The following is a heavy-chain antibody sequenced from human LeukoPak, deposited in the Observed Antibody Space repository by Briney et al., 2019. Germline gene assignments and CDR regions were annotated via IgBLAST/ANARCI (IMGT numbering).Heavy chain of an antibody. J-gene: IGHJ3*02. CDR2: MNPNSGNT. CDR1: GYTFTSYD. D-gene: IGHD3-3*01. CDR3: VRVVCITIFGVVICEDAFDI. Sequence: ASVRVSCKASGYTFTSYDINWVRQATGQGLEWMGWMNPNSGNTGYAQKFQGRVTMTRNTSISTAYMELSSLRSEDTAVYYCVRVVCITIFGVVICEDAFDIWGQGTMVTVSS. V-gene: IGHV1-8*01.